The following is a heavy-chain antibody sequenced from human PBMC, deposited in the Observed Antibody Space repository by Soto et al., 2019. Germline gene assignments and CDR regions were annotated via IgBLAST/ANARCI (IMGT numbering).Heavy chain of an antibody. Sequence: ASVKVSCKVSGYTLTELSMHWVRQAPGKGLEWMGGFNPEDGETIYAQKFQGRVTMTEDTSTDTAYMELSSLRSEDTAVYYCATWFSFTVDSAGLGYWGQGTLVTVSS. CDR3: ATWFSFTVDSAGLGY. CDR2: FNPEDGET. V-gene: IGHV1-24*01. CDR1: GYTLTELS. D-gene: IGHD3-10*01. J-gene: IGHJ4*02.